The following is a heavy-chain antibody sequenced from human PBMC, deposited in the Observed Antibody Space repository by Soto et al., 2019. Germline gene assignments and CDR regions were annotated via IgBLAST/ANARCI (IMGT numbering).Heavy chain of an antibody. CDR2: ISYDGSNK. CDR3: AKGEGQWFGELSPLGAFDI. CDR1: GFTFSSYG. V-gene: IGHV3-30*18. D-gene: IGHD3-10*01. J-gene: IGHJ3*02. Sequence: GSLRLSCAASGFTFSSYGMHWVRQAPGKGLEWVAVISYDGSNKYYADSVKGRFTISRDNSKNTLYLQMNSLRAEDTAVYYCAKGEGQWFGELSPLGAFDIRGQGTMVTVSS.